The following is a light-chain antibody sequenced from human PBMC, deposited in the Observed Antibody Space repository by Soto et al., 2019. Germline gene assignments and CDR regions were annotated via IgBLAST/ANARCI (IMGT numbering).Light chain of an antibody. CDR1: QSVSSNF. J-gene: IGKJ1*01. CDR2: GAS. CDR3: HQYSSSRRT. V-gene: IGKV3-20*01. Sequence: PGERVTLSCRASQSVSSNFLAWYQQKPGQAPRLLIYGASNRAAGIPDRFSGSGSGTDFTLTISRLEPEDFAVYYRHQYSSSRRTFGQGTKVDIK.